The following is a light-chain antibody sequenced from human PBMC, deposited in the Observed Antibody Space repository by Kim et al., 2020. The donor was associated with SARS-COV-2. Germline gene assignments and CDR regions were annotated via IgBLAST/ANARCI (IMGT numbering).Light chain of an antibody. CDR2: GAS. V-gene: IGKV3-20*01. CDR3: QQYGSSPPWT. Sequence: QGERATLSCRASQYIASTYLAWYQQKPGQAPRLLIYGASTRATGVPERFSGSGSGTDFTLTISRLEPEDCAVYYCQQYGSSPPWTFGQGTKVDIK. CDR1: QYIASTY. J-gene: IGKJ1*01.